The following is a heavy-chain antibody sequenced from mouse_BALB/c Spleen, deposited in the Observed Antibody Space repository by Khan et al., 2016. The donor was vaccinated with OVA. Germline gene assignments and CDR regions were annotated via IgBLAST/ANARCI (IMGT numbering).Heavy chain of an antibody. CDR2: IYPGSGST. CDR3: AKIYYVNSYAMDY. CDR1: GYTFTDYV. Sequence: QVQLKESGPELVKPGASVKMSCKASGYTFTDYVISWVKQRTGQGLEWIGEIYPGSGSTYYNEKFKGKATLTADTSSKTAYMQLSSLTSEDSAVYFGAKIYYVNSYAMDYWGQGTSVTVSS. V-gene: IGHV1-77*01. D-gene: IGHD2-1*01. J-gene: IGHJ4*01.